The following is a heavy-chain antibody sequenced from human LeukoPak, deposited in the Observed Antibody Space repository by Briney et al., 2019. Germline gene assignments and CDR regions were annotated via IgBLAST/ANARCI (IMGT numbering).Heavy chain of an antibody. CDR3: AREQHSNPRNNWFDP. Sequence: GGSLRLSCAASGFTFSSYAMHWVRQVPGKGLEWVAVISYDGSNKYYADSVKGRFTISRDNSKNTLYLQMNSLRAEDTAVYYCAREQHSNPRNNWFDPWGQGTLVTVSS. J-gene: IGHJ5*02. V-gene: IGHV3-30*01. CDR1: GFTFSSYA. D-gene: IGHD4-11*01. CDR2: ISYDGSNK.